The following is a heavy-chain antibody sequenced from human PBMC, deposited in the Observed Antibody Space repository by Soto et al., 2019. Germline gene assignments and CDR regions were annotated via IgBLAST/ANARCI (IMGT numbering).Heavy chain of an antibody. CDR3: ARERGRIAGSMDG. J-gene: IGHJ6*02. V-gene: IGHV3-33*01. CDR1: GFTFSSYG. D-gene: IGHD6-13*01. Sequence: QVQLVESGGGVVQPGRSLRLSCAASGFTFSSYGMHWVRQAPGKGLEWVAVIWYDGSNKYYADSVKGRFTISRDNSKNTLYLQMNSLRGEDTAVYYCARERGRIAGSMDGWGQGTTVTVSS. CDR2: IWYDGSNK.